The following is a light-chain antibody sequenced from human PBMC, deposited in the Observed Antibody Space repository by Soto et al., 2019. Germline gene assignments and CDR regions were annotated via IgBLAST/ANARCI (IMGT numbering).Light chain of an antibody. CDR2: DAS. CDR3: QQYNSYSPVT. CDR1: QSISSW. V-gene: IGKV1-5*01. J-gene: IGKJ4*01. Sequence: DIYMTQSPSTLSASVGDRVTITCRASQSISSWLAWYQQKPGKAPKLLIYDASSLESGVPSRFSGSGSGTEFTLTISSLQPDDFATYYCQQYNSYSPVTFGGGTKVDIK.